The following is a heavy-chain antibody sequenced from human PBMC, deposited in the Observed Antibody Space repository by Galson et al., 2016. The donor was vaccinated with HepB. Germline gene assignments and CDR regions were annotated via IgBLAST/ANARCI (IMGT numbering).Heavy chain of an antibody. D-gene: IGHD2-21*02. CDR3: AARPAVSAIAPYDY. CDR2: ISVSNGST. J-gene: IGHJ4*02. V-gene: IGHV1-18*01. Sequence: SVKVSCKASGFIFTSYGLNWVRQAPGQGLEWMGRISVSNGSTNYAQNFQGRVTMTADTSTATAYLELRSLRAEDTAVYYCAARPAVSAIAPYDYWGQGALLTVSS. CDR1: GFIFTSYG.